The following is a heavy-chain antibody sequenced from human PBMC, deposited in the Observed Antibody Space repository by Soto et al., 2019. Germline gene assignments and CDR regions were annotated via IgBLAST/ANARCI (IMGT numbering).Heavy chain of an antibody. CDR1: GYTFTGCY. CDR3: ARDFYDSSGSGAFDI. D-gene: IGHD3-22*01. J-gene: IGHJ3*02. CDR2: INPNSGGT. Sequence: QVQLVQSGAEVKNPGASVKVSCKASGYTFTGCYMHWVRQAPGQGLEWMGWINPNSGGTNYAQNFQGMVTMTRDTSIRTAYMELSRLRSDDTAVYYCARDFYDSSGSGAFDIWGQGTMVTVSS. V-gene: IGHV1-2*02.